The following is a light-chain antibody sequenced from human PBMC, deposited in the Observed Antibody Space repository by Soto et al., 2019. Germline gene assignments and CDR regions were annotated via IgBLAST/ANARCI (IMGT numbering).Light chain of an antibody. V-gene: IGLV3-1*01. CDR1: KLGDKY. J-gene: IGLJ2*01. CDR2: QDT. Sequence: SSELTQSPSVSVSPGQTASITCSGDKLGDKYVCWYQQKTGQSPVLVIYQDTKRPSGIPERFSGSNSGDTVTLTISGTQAMDEADYFCQAWDSSTAVFGGGTKVTVL. CDR3: QAWDSSTAV.